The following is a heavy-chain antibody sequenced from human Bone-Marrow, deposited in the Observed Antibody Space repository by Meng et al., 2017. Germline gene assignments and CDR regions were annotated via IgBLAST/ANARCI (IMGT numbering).Heavy chain of an antibody. CDR1: GGSFSGYY. Sequence: GPLQAVGAGLLKPSETLSLTCAVYGGSFSGYYWSWIRQPPGKGLEWIGEINHSGSTNYNPSLKSRVTISVDTSKNQFSLKLSSVTAADTAVYYCARGRVTTVTTPNWYFDLWGRGTLVTVSS. CDR3: ARGRVTTVTTPNWYFDL. J-gene: IGHJ2*01. V-gene: IGHV4-34*01. CDR2: INHSGST. D-gene: IGHD4-17*01.